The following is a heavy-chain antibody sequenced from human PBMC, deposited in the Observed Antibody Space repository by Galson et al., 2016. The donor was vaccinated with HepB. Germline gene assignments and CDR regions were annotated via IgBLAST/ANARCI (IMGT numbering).Heavy chain of an antibody. CDR3: ARGGYSPMDV. D-gene: IGHD2-15*01. J-gene: IGHJ6*02. CDR1: SGSISNSNW. V-gene: IGHV4-4*02. CDR2: IYHSGNS. Sequence: ETLSLTCTVSSGSISNSNWWNWIRQPPGKGLGWIGEIYHSGNSRYNPSLKSRVTISVDKSKNQFSLKLSSVTAADTAVYYCARGGYSPMDVWGQGTTVTVSS.